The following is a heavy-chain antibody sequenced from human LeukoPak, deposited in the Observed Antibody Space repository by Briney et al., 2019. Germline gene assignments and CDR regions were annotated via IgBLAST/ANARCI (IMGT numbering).Heavy chain of an antibody. CDR2: ISSSSSYI. Sequence: GGSPRLSCAASGFTFSSYSMNWVRQAPGKGLEWASSISSSSSYIYYADSVKGRFTISRDNAKNSLYLQVNSLRAEDTAVYYCARAGDILTGYYDLGFSYYYGMDVWGQGTTVTVSS. D-gene: IGHD3-9*01. J-gene: IGHJ6*02. CDR3: ARAGDILTGYYDLGFSYYYGMDV. V-gene: IGHV3-21*01. CDR1: GFTFSSYS.